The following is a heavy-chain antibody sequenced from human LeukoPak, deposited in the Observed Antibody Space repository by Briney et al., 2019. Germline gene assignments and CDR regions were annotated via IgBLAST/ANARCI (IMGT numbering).Heavy chain of an antibody. J-gene: IGHJ1*01. Sequence: GGSLRLSCAASGFTFSSYAMSWVRQAPGKGLEWVSAISGSGGSTYYADSVKGRFTISRDNSKNTLYLQMNGLRAEDTAVYYCAKVEAYYYGSGSYSPGYFQHWGQGTLVTVSS. V-gene: IGHV3-23*01. CDR1: GFTFSSYA. CDR2: ISGSGGST. D-gene: IGHD3-10*01. CDR3: AKVEAYYYGSGSYSPGYFQH.